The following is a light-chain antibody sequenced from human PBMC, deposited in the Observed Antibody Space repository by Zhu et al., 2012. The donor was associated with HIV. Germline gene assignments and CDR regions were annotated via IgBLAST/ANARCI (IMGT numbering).Light chain of an antibody. CDR3: QQFNNWPPT. CDR2: RAS. J-gene: IGKJ1*01. V-gene: IGKV3-15*01. Sequence: ETVMTQSPATLSVSPGGRGTLSCRASESVRTNLAWYQQKPGQPPRLLIYRASTRATGIPARFSGSGSGTEFTLTISSLQSEDFAVYYCQQFNNWPPTFGQGTKVEIK. CDR1: ESVRTN.